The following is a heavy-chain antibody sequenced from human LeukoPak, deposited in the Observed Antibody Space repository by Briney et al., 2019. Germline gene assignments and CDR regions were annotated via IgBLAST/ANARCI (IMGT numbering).Heavy chain of an antibody. CDR3: ARGRRGQARLFFDY. CDR2: MNPNSGNT. D-gene: IGHD2/OR15-2a*01. J-gene: IGHJ4*02. Sequence: GASVKVSCKASGYTFTSYGINWVRQATGQGLEWMGWMNPNSGNTGYAQKFQGRVTMTRNTSISTAYMELSSLRSEDTAVYYCARGRRGQARLFFDYWGQGTLVTVSS. V-gene: IGHV1-8*02. CDR1: GYTFTSYG.